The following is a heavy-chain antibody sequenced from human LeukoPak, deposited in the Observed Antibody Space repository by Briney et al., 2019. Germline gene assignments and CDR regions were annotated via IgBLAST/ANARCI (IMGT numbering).Heavy chain of an antibody. V-gene: IGHV4-4*07. CDR1: GGSISSYY. D-gene: IGHD3-10*01. CDR2: IYTSGST. Sequence: SETLSLNCTVSGGSISSYYWGWIRQPAGKGLEWIGRIYTSGSTNYNPSLKSRVTMSVATSKNQFSLKLSSVTAADTAVYYCARQAPDYGSGTNWFDPWGQGTLVTVSS. CDR3: ARQAPDYGSGTNWFDP. J-gene: IGHJ5*02.